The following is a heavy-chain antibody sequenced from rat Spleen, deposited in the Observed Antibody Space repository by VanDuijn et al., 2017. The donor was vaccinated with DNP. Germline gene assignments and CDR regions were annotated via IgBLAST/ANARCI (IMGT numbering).Heavy chain of an antibody. Sequence: EVQLVESGGGLVQPGRSLKLSCVASGFTFNNYWMTWIRQVPGKGLEWVASITRSGVSSYYPDSVKGRFTISRDNAKNTLYLQMNSLRSEDTATYYCARSTEGLRGYYFAYWGQGVMVTVSS. CDR3: ARSTEGLRGYYFAY. CDR2: ITRSGVSS. D-gene: IGHD1-11*01. J-gene: IGHJ2*01. CDR1: GFTFNNYW. V-gene: IGHV5-31*01.